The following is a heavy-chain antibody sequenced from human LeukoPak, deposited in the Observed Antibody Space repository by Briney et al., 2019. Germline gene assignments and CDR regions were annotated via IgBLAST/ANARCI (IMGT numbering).Heavy chain of an antibody. CDR2: INPNSGGT. D-gene: IGHD6-13*01. J-gene: IGHJ3*02. V-gene: IGHV1-2*02. CDR1: GYTFTGYH. CDR3: ARDPGSSSWYDAFDI. Sequence: ASVKVSCKASGYTFTGYHLHWVRQAPGQGLEWMGWINPNSGGTNYAQKFQGRVTMTRDTSISTAYMELSRLRSDDTAVYYCARDPGSSSWYDAFDIWGQGTMVTVSS.